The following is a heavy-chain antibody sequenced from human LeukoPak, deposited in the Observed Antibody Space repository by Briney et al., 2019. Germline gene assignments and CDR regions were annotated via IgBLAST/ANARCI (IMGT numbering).Heavy chain of an antibody. CDR2: IFYTGST. D-gene: IGHD5-18*01. Sequence: SETLSLTCTVSGGSVSSSGHYWGWVRQPPGQGLEWIATIFYTGSTFYNPSLKSRVTISVDRSKNQFSLKLSSVTAADTAVYYCARDIRYSYGHDYWGQGTLVTVSS. CDR3: ARDIRYSYGHDY. V-gene: IGHV4-39*07. CDR1: GGSVSSSGHY. J-gene: IGHJ4*02.